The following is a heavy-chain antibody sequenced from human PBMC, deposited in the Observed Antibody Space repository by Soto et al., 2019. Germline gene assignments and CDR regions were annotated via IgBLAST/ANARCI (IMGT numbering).Heavy chain of an antibody. CDR2: ISGSGGST. Sequence: GGSLRLSCAASGFTFSSYAMSWVRQAPGKGLEWVSAISGSGGSTYYADSVKGRFTISRDNSKNTLYLQMNSLRAEDTAVYYCARKVLGEGYFDYWGQGTLVTVSS. CDR1: GFTFSSYA. J-gene: IGHJ4*02. V-gene: IGHV3-23*01. D-gene: IGHD2-8*01. CDR3: ARKVLGEGYFDY.